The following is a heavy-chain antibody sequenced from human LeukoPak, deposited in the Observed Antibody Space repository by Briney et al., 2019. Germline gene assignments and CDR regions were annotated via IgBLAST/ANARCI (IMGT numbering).Heavy chain of an antibody. J-gene: IGHJ4*02. CDR1: GFTFSSYS. D-gene: IGHD6-13*01. CDR2: ISSSSSYI. CDR3: ARDRQAAAAGTRFDY. V-gene: IGHV3-21*01. Sequence: GGSLRLSCAASGFTFSSYSMNWVRQAPGKGLEWVSSISSSSSYIYYADSVKGRFTISRDNAKNSLYLQMNSLRAEDTAVYYCARDRQAAAAGTRFDYWGQGTLVTVSS.